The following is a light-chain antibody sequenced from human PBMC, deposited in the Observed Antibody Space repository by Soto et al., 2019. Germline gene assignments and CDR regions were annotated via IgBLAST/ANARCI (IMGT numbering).Light chain of an antibody. J-gene: IGKJ5*01. CDR1: QNIYSN. CDR2: RAS. V-gene: IGKV3-15*01. Sequence: IVMTQSPAALSVSPGERATFSCRASQNIYSNIAWYQQRPGQAPRLLIYRASTRATGVPSGFSGSGSGTEFTLTISSLQPDDFATYYCQHYNSYRMGITFGQGTRLEIK. CDR3: QHYNSYRMGIT.